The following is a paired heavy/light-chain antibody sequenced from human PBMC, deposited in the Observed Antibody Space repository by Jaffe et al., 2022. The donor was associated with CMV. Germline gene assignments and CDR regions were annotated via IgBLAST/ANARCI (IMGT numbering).Light chain of an antibody. J-gene: IGKJ2*01. CDR1: QSVGSGY. Sequence: EIALTQSPGFLSLSPGESATLSCRASQSVGSGYLAWYQQKPGQAPRLLIYAASSRATGIPDRFSGSGSGTAFTLTISRLEPEDFAVYYCQQYRNSFPYTFGQGTKLEI. CDR2: AAS. V-gene: IGKV3-20*01. CDR3: QQYRNSFPYT.
Heavy chain of an antibody. V-gene: IGHV4-34*02. J-gene: IGHJ5*02. CDR1: GESFSVYY. CDR2: INHSGTT. Sequence: QVHLQQWGAGLLRPSETLSLTCAVYGESFSVYYWSWIRQPPGKGLEWIGEINHSGTTNYNPSLESRLTISRITSKNQFSLQLSSVTAADTAVYYCARGSEVVVVQAATISPVGNSWFDPWGQGTLVTVSS. D-gene: IGHD2-2*01. CDR3: ARGSEVVVVQAATISPVGNSWFDP.